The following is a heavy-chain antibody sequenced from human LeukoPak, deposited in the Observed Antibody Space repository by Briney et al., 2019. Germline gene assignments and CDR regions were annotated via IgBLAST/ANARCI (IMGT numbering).Heavy chain of an antibody. Sequence: AGGSLRLSCAASGFTFSSYAMSWVRQAPGKGLEWVSAISGSGGSTYYADSVKGRFTISRDNSKNTLYLQVNSLRAEDTAVYYCAKDSSPYYDFWSGYENPGYFDYWGQGTLVTVSS. J-gene: IGHJ4*02. D-gene: IGHD3-3*01. CDR3: AKDSSPYYDFWSGYENPGYFDY. CDR2: ISGSGGST. CDR1: GFTFSSYA. V-gene: IGHV3-23*01.